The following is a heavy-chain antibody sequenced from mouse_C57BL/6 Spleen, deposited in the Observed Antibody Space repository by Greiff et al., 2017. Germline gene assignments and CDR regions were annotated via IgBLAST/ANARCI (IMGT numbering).Heavy chain of an antibody. J-gene: IGHJ1*03. CDR3: ARHWDGYFDV. V-gene: IGHV1-61*01. CDR2: IYPSDSET. Sequence: QVLLKQPGAELVRPGSSVKLSCKASGYTFTSYWMDWVKQRPGQGLEWIGNIYPSDSETHYNQKFKDKATLTVDKSSSTAYMQLSSLTSEDSAVYYCARHWDGYFDVWGTGTTVTVSS. CDR1: GYTFTSYW. D-gene: IGHD4-1*01.